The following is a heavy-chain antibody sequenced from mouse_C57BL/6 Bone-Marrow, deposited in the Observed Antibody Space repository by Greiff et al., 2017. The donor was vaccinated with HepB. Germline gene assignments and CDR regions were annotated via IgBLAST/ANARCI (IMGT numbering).Heavy chain of an antibody. J-gene: IGHJ2*01. Sequence: VQLKQSGPELVKPGASVKISCKASGFNIKDYYMHWVKQRPEQGLEWIGRIDPEDGDTEYAPKFQGKATMTADTSSNTAYLQLSSLTSEDTAVYYCTTPYYYGSSWGQGTTLTVSS. CDR2: IDPEDGDT. V-gene: IGHV14-1*01. CDR3: TTPYYYGSS. CDR1: GFNIKDYY. D-gene: IGHD1-1*01.